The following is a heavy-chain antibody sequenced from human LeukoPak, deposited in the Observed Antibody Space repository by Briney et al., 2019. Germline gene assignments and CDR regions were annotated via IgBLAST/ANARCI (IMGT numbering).Heavy chain of an antibody. V-gene: IGHV3-30*02. CDR2: IRYDGSNK. Sequence: GGSLRLSXAASGFTFSSYGMHWVRQAPGKGLEWVAFIRYDGSNKYYADSVKGRFTISRDNSKNTLYLQMNSLRAEDTAVYYCAKPPSSSSPYYYYYMDVWGKGTTVTVSS. CDR3: AKPPSSSSPYYYYYMDV. CDR1: GFTFSSYG. D-gene: IGHD6-6*01. J-gene: IGHJ6*03.